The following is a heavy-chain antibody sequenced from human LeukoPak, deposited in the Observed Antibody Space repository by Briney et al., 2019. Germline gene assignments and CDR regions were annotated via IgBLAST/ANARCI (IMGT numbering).Heavy chain of an antibody. CDR2: ISAYNGNT. CDR1: GYTFTTYG. CDR3: AREWELTH. D-gene: IGHD1-26*01. J-gene: IGHJ4*02. Sequence: GASVKVSCKASGYTFTTYGISWVRQAPGQGLEWMGWISAYNGNTKYAQKLQDRVTMTTDTSTSTAYMELRSLRSDDTAVYHCAREWELTHWGQGTLVAVSS. V-gene: IGHV1-18*01.